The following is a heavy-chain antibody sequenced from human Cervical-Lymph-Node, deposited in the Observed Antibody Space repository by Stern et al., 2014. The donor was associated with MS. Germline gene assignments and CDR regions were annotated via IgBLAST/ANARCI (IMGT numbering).Heavy chain of an antibody. CDR1: GFTFSSYS. Sequence: EVQLVESGGGLVKPGGSLRLSCAASGFTFSSYSMNWVRQAPGKGLEWVSSISSSSSYIYYADSVKGRFTISRDNAKNSLYLQMNSLRAEDTAVYYCARAFVAVAGPQYFQHWGQGTLVTVSS. V-gene: IGHV3-21*01. CDR2: ISSSSSYI. D-gene: IGHD6-19*01. J-gene: IGHJ1*01. CDR3: ARAFVAVAGPQYFQH.